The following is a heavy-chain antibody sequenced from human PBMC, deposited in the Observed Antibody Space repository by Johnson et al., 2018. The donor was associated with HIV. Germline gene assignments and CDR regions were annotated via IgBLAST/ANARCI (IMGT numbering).Heavy chain of an antibody. J-gene: IGHJ3*02. D-gene: IGHD3-3*01. V-gene: IGHV3-30-3*01. CDR1: GFSLSVYA. CDR3: ASFPTGRFTIFGVTQGAFDI. CDR2: ISYDGSNK. Sequence: QVQLVESGGGLVQPGGSLRLSCAASGFSLSVYAMTWVRQAPGKGLEWVAVISYDGSNKYYADSVKGRFTISRDNSKNTLYLQINSLRAEDTAVYYCASFPTGRFTIFGVTQGAFDIWGQGTMVTVSS.